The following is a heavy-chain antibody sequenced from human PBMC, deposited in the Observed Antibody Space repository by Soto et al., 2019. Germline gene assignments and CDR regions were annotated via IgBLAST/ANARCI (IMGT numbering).Heavy chain of an antibody. V-gene: IGHV3-48*02. CDR3: AREDILGVRSFDY. Sequence: GGSLRLSCAASGFTFSAYSVNWVRQAPGKGLEWVSYISSGSKTIYYAESVKGRFTVSRDNARNSQYLQMNSLRDEDTAVYYCAREDILGVRSFDYWGQGTLVTVSS. J-gene: IGHJ4*02. CDR1: GFTFSAYS. CDR2: ISSGSKTI. D-gene: IGHD3-9*01.